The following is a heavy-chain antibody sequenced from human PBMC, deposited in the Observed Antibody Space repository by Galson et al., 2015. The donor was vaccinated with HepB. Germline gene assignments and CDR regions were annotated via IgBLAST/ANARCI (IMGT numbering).Heavy chain of an antibody. V-gene: IGHV3-66*01. CDR1: GFTVSSNY. CDR2: IYSGGST. CDR3: ARDGYSSSWYVRYFDL. D-gene: IGHD6-13*01. Sequence: SLRLSCAASGFTVSSNYMSWVRQAPGKELEWVSVIYSGGSTYYADSVKGRFTISRDNSKNTLYLQMNSLSAEDTAVYYCARDGYSSSWYVRYFDLWGRGTLVTVSS. J-gene: IGHJ2*01.